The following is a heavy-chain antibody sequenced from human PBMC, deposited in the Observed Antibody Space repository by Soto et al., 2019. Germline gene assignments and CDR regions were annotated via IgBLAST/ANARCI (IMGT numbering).Heavy chain of an antibody. CDR1: GYTFTTYG. V-gene: IGHV1-18*04. CDR3: ARDPATAYSSSSFDY. CDR2: ISTYDGNT. Sequence: ASVKVPCKAAGYTFTTYGITWVRQAPGQGLEWMGWISTYDGNTNYAQKVQGRVSMTTDPSTSTAYMELRSLRSDDTAVYYCARDPATAYSSSSFDYWGQGTLVTVSS. D-gene: IGHD6-6*01. J-gene: IGHJ4*02.